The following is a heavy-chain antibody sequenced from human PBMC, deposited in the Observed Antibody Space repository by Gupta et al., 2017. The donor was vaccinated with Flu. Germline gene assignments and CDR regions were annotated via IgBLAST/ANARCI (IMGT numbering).Heavy chain of an antibody. CDR3: AKDFVFWNPSNWFDP. V-gene: IGHV3-23*01. J-gene: IGHJ5*02. CDR2: ISGSGGST. D-gene: IGHD1-1*01. Sequence: YAMSWVRQAPGKGLEWVSAISGSGGSTYYADSVKGRFTISRDNSKNTLYLQMNSLRAEDTAVYYCAKDFVFWNPSNWFDPWGQGTLVTVSS. CDR1: YA.